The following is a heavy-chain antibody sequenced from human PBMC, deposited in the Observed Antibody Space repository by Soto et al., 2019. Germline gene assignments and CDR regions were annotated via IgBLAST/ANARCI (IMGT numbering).Heavy chain of an antibody. CDR2: IYYSGST. CDR1: GGSISSSSYY. CDR3: ATQTGAEYYGMDV. V-gene: IGHV4-39*01. D-gene: IGHD1-26*01. J-gene: IGHJ6*02. Sequence: SETLSLTCTVSGGSISSSSYYWGWIRQPPGKGLEWIGSIYYSGSTYYNPSLKSRVTISVDTSKNQFSLKLSSVTAADTAVHYCATQTGAEYYGMDVWGQGTTVTVSS.